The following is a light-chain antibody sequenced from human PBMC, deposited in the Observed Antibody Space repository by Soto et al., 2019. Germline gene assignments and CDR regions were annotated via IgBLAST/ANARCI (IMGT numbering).Light chain of an antibody. J-gene: IGKJ5*01. Sequence: DVQMTQSPSSLSASVGDRVTITCQASQNINNYLNWYQQKPGRAPKLLIYDASNLEAGVPSRFRGSGSGTDFTFTISRLQPEDIATYYCQQYENLPTFGQGTRLEIK. V-gene: IGKV1-33*01. CDR3: QQYENLPT. CDR2: DAS. CDR1: QNINNY.